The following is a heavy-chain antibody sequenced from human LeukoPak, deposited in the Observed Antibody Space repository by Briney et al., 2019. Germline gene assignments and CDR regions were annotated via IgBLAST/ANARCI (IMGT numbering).Heavy chain of an antibody. J-gene: IGHJ4*02. CDR1: GGTFSSYA. CDR2: IIPIFGTA. CDR3: ARGGEWEHFDY. D-gene: IGHD1-26*01. Sequence: ASVKVSCKASGGTFSSYAISWVRQAPGQGLEWMGRIIPIFGTANYAQKFQGRVTITTDESTSTAYMELSSLRSEDTAVYYCARGGEWEHFDYWGQGTLVTVSS. V-gene: IGHV1-69*05.